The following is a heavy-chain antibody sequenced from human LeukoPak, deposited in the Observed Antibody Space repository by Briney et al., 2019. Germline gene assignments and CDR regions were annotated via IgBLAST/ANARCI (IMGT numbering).Heavy chain of an antibody. J-gene: IGHJ6*02. Sequence: GASVKVSCKASGYTFTSYGISWVRQAPGQGLEWMGWISAYNGNTNYAQKLQGRVTMTTDTSTSTAYMELRSLRSDDTAVYYCARAPQTQYYYYYYGMDVWGQRTTVTVSS. CDR1: GYTFTSYG. V-gene: IGHV1-18*01. CDR2: ISAYNGNT. CDR3: ARAPQTQYYYYYYGMDV.